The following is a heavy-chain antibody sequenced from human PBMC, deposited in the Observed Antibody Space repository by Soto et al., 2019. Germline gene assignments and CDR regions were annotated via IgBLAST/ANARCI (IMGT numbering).Heavy chain of an antibody. CDR2: IIPIFGTA. CDR3: ARDSRKYSSSSGQLGY. Sequence: SLQVSCKASGGTFSSYAISWVRQAPGQGLEWMGGIIPIFGTANYAQKFQGRVTITADESTSTAYMGLSSLRSEDTAVYYCARDSRKYSSSSGQLGYWGQGTLVTVAS. CDR1: GGTFSSYA. V-gene: IGHV1-69*13. D-gene: IGHD6-6*01. J-gene: IGHJ4*02.